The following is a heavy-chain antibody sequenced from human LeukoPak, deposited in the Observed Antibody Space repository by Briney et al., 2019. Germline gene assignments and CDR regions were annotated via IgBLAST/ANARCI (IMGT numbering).Heavy chain of an antibody. D-gene: IGHD4-23*01. V-gene: IGHV1-2*02. CDR2: INPNSGGT. CDR1: GYTFTSYG. CDR3: AREAQLRWYTYNWFDP. Sequence: ASVKVSCKASGYTFTSYGISWVRQAPGQGLEWMGWINPNSGGTNYAQKFQGRVTMTRDTSISTAYMELSRLRSDDTAVYYCAREAQLRWYTYNWFDPWGQGTLVTVSS. J-gene: IGHJ5*02.